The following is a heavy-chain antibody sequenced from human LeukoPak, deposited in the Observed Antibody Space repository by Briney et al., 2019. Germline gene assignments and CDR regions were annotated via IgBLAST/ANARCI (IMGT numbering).Heavy chain of an antibody. V-gene: IGHV4-30-2*01. Sequence: SETLSLTCAVSGGSISSGGYSWSWIRQPPGKGLEWIGYIYHSGSTYYNPSLKSRVTISVDRSKNQFSLKLSSVTAADTAVYYCARGNTAMGIDYWGRGTLVTVSS. D-gene: IGHD5-18*01. CDR3: ARGNTAMGIDY. CDR2: IYHSGST. CDR1: GGSISSGGYS. J-gene: IGHJ4*02.